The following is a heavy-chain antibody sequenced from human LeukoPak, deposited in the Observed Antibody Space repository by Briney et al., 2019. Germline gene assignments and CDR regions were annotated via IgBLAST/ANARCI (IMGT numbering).Heavy chain of an antibody. D-gene: IGHD6-13*01. CDR3: AKTGGIAAAH. J-gene: IGHJ4*02. CDR2: IRFDGSNK. Sequence: GGSLRLSCAASGFTFSSYGMHWVRQAPGKGLEWVAFIRFDGSNKYYADSVKGRFTISRDNSKSTLYLQMNSLRAEDTALYYCAKTGGIAAAHWGQGTLVTVSS. CDR1: GFTFSSYG. V-gene: IGHV3-30*02.